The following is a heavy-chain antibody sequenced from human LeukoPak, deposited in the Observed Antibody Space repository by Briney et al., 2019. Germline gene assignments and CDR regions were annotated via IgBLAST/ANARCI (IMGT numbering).Heavy chain of an antibody. V-gene: IGHV3-23*01. CDR1: GFTFSDYF. Sequence: PGGSLRLSCAASGFTFSDYFMNWVRQAPGKGLEWVSAISGSGGSTYYADSVKGRFTISRDNSKNTLYLQMNSLRAEDTAVYYCAKTGDSSGWYVSYYYYGMDVWGQGTTVTVSS. J-gene: IGHJ6*02. D-gene: IGHD6-19*01. CDR3: AKTGDSSGWYVSYYYYGMDV. CDR2: ISGSGGST.